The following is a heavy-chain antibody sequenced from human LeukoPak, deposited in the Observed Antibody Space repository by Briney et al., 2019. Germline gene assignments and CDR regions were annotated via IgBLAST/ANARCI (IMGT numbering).Heavy chain of an antibody. J-gene: IGHJ4*02. CDR2: IRYDGSNK. CDR3: AKDLTPLVGASSD. Sequence: GGSLRLSCAVSGFTFSSYGMHWVRQAPGKGLEWVAFIRYDGSNKYYADSVKGRFTISRDNSKNTLYLQMNSLRAEDTAVYYCAKDLTPLVGASSDWGQGTLVTVSS. CDR1: GFTFSSYG. D-gene: IGHD1-26*01. V-gene: IGHV3-30*02.